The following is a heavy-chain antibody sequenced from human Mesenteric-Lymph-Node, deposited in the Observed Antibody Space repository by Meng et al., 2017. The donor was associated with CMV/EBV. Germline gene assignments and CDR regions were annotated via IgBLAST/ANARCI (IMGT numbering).Heavy chain of an antibody. CDR2: INWNGGRT. D-gene: IGHD5-12*01. Sequence: GESLKISCAASGFTFVDYDMSWVRQAPGKGLEWVCGINWNGGRTGYVDSVKGRFTISRDNAKNSLYLQMNSLRTEDTAVYYCARDAWLAKHYYYYGMDVWGQGTTVTVSS. J-gene: IGHJ6*02. V-gene: IGHV3-20*04. CDR3: ARDAWLAKHYYYYGMDV. CDR1: GFTFVDYD.